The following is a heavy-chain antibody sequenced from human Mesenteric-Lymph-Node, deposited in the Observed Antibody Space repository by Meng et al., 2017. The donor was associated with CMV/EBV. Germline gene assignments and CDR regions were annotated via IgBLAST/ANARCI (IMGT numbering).Heavy chain of an antibody. J-gene: IGHJ6*02. Sequence: GGSLRLSCAASGFTFSNYDMQWVRQAPGKGLEWVAFIRSDGNKINYADSVKGRFTISRDNSKNTLSLQMSSLRGEDTAVYYCAKGYGMDVRGQGTTVTVSS. V-gene: IGHV3-30*02. CDR3: AKGYGMDV. CDR2: IRSDGNKI. CDR1: GFTFSNYD.